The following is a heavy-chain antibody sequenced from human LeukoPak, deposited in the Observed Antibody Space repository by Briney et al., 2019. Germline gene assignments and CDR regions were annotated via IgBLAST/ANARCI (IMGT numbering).Heavy chain of an antibody. CDR3: ATAIFGVLPFDY. J-gene: IGHJ4*02. CDR2: FDPEDGET. V-gene: IGHV1-24*01. CDR1: GYTLTKLS. Sequence: ASVKVSCKVSGYTLTKLSLHWVRQAPGKGLEWMGGFDPEDGETIYAQKFQGRVTMTEDTSTDTAYMELSSLRSEDTAVYYCATAIFGVLPFDYWGQGTLVTVSS. D-gene: IGHD3-3*01.